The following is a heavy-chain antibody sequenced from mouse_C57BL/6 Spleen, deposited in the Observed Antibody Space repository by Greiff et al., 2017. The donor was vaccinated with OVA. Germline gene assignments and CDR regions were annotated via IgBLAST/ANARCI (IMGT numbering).Heavy chain of an antibody. CDR1: GYTFTSYW. CDR2: IHPNSGST. CDR3: ARGELGRDWVWFAY. D-gene: IGHD4-1*01. V-gene: IGHV1-64*01. Sequence: QVQLKQPGAELVKPGASVKLSCKASGYTFTSYWMHWVKQRPGQGLEWIGMIHPNSGSTNYNEKFKSKATLTVDKSSSTAYMQLSSLTSEDSAVYYCARGELGRDWVWFAYWGKGTLVTVSA. J-gene: IGHJ3*01.